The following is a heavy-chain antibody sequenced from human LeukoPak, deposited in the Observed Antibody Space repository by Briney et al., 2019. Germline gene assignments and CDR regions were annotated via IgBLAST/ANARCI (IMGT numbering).Heavy chain of an antibody. Sequence: PSETLSLTCAVYGGSFSGYYWSWIRQPPGKGLEWIGEINHSGSTNYNPSLKSRVTISVDTSKNQFSLKLSSVTAADTAVYYCARSYEHPTYYFDYWGQGTLVTVSS. CDR1: GGSFSGYY. D-gene: IGHD2/OR15-2a*01. V-gene: IGHV4-34*01. CDR2: INHSGST. J-gene: IGHJ4*02. CDR3: ARSYEHPTYYFDY.